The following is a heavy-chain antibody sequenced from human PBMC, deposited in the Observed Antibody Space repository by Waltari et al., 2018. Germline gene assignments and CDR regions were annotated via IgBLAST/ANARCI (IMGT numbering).Heavy chain of an antibody. J-gene: IGHJ3*02. CDR1: GFTFSSYW. V-gene: IGHV3-7*01. CDR2: IKQDGSEK. D-gene: IGHD3-3*01. Sequence: EVQLVESGGGLVQPGGSLRLSCAASGFTFSSYWMSWVRQAPGKGLEWVANIKQDGSEKYYVDSVKGRFTISRDNAKNSLYLQMNSLRAEDTAVYYWARGSVFGVVILGAFDIWGQGTMVTVSS. CDR3: ARGSVFGVVILGAFDI.